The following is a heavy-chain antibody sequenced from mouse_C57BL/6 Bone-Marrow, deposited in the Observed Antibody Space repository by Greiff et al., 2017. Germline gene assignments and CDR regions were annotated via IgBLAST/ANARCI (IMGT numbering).Heavy chain of an antibody. CDR2: IGPGSGST. CDR3: AGGNYYQYYAMDY. J-gene: IGHJ4*01. D-gene: IGHD2-1*01. Sequence: VKLMESGAELVKPGASVKISCKASGYTFTDYYINWVKQRPGQGLEWIGKIGPGSGSTYYNEKFKGKATLTADKSSSTAYMQLSSLTSEDSAVYFCAGGNYYQYYAMDYWGQGTSVTVAA. CDR1: GYTFTDYY. V-gene: IGHV1-77*01.